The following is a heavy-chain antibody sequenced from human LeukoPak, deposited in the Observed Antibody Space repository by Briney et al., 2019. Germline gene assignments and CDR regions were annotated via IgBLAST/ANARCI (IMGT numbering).Heavy chain of an antibody. CDR2: FSPRGSPI. D-gene: IGHD2-2*01. Sequence: AGGSLRLSCAASGFTFSDYYMSWIRQVPGKGLEWVSYFSPRGSPIYYADSVKGRFTTSRDNAKNSLYLQMNSLRAEDTAVYFCARGHTVLVPATTGGDYWGQGTLVTVSS. V-gene: IGHV3-11*01. J-gene: IGHJ4*02. CDR1: GFTFSDYY. CDR3: ARGHTVLVPATTGGDY.